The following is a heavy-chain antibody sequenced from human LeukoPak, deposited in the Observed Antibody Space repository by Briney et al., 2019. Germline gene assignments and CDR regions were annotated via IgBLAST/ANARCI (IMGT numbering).Heavy chain of an antibody. CDR2: IYPGDSDT. Sequence: GESLKISCKGSGYSFTSYWIGWVRQMPGKGLEWMGIIYPGDSDTRYSPSFQGRVTISADKSISTAYLQWSSLKASDTAMYYCARRSYYDSSGYASDYYYGMDVWGQGTTVTVSS. V-gene: IGHV5-51*01. D-gene: IGHD3-22*01. CDR1: GYSFTSYW. J-gene: IGHJ6*02. CDR3: ARRSYYDSSGYASDYYYGMDV.